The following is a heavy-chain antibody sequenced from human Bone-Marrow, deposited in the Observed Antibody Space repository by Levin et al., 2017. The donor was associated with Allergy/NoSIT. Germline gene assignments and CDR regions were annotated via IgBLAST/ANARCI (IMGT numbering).Heavy chain of an antibody. Sequence: PGGSLRLSCTVSGGSISSYYWSWIRQPPGKGLEWIGYIYYSGSTNYNPSLKSRVTISVDTSKNQFSLKLSSVTAADTAVYYCARGPKIDSSGYLEWGQGTLVTVSS. J-gene: IGHJ4*02. CDR2: IYYSGST. CDR3: ARGPKIDSSGYLE. D-gene: IGHD3-22*01. V-gene: IGHV4-59*01. CDR1: GGSISSYY.